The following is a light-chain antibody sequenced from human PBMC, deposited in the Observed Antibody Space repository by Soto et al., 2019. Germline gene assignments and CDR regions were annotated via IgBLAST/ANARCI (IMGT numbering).Light chain of an antibody. CDR2: ATS. CDR3: QQYTNWPKT. CDR1: QSVSSSS. Sequence: EIVFTQSPATLSLSPGERATLSCRASQSVSSSSLAWYHHKPGQAPRLLIYATSSRATGIPDRFSGSGSGTEFTLTISSLQSEDFAVYYCQQYTNWPKTFGQGTKVDIK. V-gene: IGKV3D-20*02. J-gene: IGKJ1*01.